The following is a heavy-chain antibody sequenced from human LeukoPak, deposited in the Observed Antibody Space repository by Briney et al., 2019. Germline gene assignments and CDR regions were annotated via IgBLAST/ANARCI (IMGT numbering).Heavy chain of an antibody. J-gene: IGHJ4*02. V-gene: IGHV1-8*01. Sequence: ASVNVSCNASGYTFTSYDINWARQATGQGLEWMGWVNPNSGNTGYAQKFQGRVTMTRNTSISTAYMELSSLRSEDTAVYYCARVPYVGSYYGRYYFDYWGQGTLVTVSS. CDR3: ARVPYVGSYYGRYYFDY. D-gene: IGHD1-26*01. CDR1: GYTFTSYD. CDR2: VNPNSGNT.